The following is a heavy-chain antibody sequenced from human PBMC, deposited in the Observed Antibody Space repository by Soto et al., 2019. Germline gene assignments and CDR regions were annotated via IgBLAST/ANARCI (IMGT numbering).Heavy chain of an antibody. D-gene: IGHD1-20*01. V-gene: IGHV1-46*01. CDR1: GYTFTSYY. J-gene: IGHJ6*02. Sequence: ASVKVSCKASGYTFTSYYMHWVRQAPGQGLEWMGIINPSGGSTSYAQKFQGRVTMTRDTSTSTVYMELSSLRSEDTAVFYCARDLFITGTAGRYYYYYYGMDVWGQGTTVTVSS. CDR3: ARDLFITGTAGRYYYYYYGMDV. CDR2: INPSGGST.